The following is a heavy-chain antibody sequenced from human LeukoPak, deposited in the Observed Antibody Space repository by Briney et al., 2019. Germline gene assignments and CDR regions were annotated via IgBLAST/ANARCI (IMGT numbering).Heavy chain of an antibody. J-gene: IGHJ6*02. Sequence: GGSLRLSCAASGFTFSNAWMSWVRQAPGKGLEWVGRIKSKTDGGTTDYAAPVKGRFTISRDDSKNTLYLQMNSLKTEDTAVYYCTTDDIVVVPAPPKNYYYGMDVWGQGTTVTVSS. CDR3: TTDDIVVVPAPPKNYYYGMDV. V-gene: IGHV3-15*01. D-gene: IGHD2-2*01. CDR1: GFTFSNAW. CDR2: IKSKTDGGTT.